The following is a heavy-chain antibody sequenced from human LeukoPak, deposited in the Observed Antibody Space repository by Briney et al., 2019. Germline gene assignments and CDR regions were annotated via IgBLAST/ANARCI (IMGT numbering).Heavy chain of an antibody. CDR2: IYYSGST. D-gene: IGHD4-17*01. J-gene: IGHJ4*02. Sequence: SQTLSLTCTVSGGSISSGGYYWSWIRQHPGKGLEWIGYIYYSGSTYYNPSLKSRVTISVDTPKNQFSLKLSSVTAADTAVYYCARDTGYGDSAHFDYWGQGTLVTVSS. V-gene: IGHV4-31*03. CDR3: ARDTGYGDSAHFDY. CDR1: GGSISSGGYY.